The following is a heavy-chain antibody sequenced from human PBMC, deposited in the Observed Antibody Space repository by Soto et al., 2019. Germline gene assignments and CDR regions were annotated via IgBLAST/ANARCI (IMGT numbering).Heavy chain of an antibody. CDR2: ISGSDGTT. Sequence: EVQLLESGGGLVQPGGFLRLSCAASGFTFSSYAMSWVRQAPGKGLEWVSVISGSDGTTYYADSVKGRFTISRDNSKNTLYLQMNSLRAEDTAVYYCAKASGYYIRDKDAFDTWGLGTMVTVSS. D-gene: IGHD5-12*01. CDR1: GFTFSSYA. V-gene: IGHV3-23*01. CDR3: AKASGYYIRDKDAFDT. J-gene: IGHJ3*02.